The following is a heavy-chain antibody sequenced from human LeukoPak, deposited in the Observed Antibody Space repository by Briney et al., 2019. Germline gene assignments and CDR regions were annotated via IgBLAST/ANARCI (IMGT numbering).Heavy chain of an antibody. V-gene: IGHV4-61*01. J-gene: IGHJ3*02. CDR2: IYYSGST. Sequence: SETLSLTCTVSGGSVSSGSYYWSWIRQPPGKGLEWIGDIYYSGSTNYNPSLKSRVTISVDTSKNQFSLKLSSVTAADTAVYYCATQGYSYGIDAFDIWGQGTMVTVSS. D-gene: IGHD5-18*01. CDR3: ATQGYSYGIDAFDI. CDR1: GGSVSSGSYY.